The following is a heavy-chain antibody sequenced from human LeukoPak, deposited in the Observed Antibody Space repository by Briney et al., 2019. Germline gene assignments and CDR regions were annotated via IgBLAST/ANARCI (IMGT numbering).Heavy chain of an antibody. J-gene: IGHJ3*02. D-gene: IGHD2-2*02. Sequence: SETLSLTCAVYGGSFSGYYWSWIRQPPGKGLEWIGEINHSGSTNYNPSLKSRVTISVDTSKNQFSLKLSSVTAADTAVYYCARGLYCSSTSCYKPFHIWVQGTRVSVSS. CDR3: ARGLYCSSTSCYKPFHI. CDR1: GGSFSGYY. CDR2: INHSGST. V-gene: IGHV4-34*01.